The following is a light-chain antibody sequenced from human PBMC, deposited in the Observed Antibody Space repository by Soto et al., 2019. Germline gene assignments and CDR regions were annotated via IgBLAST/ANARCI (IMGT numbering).Light chain of an antibody. CDR3: CSYAGSDNWV. CDR2: EDT. V-gene: IGLV2-23*01. J-gene: IGLJ3*02. CDR1: SNDVGKYNV. Sequence: QSALTQPASVSGSPGQSITMSCTGTSNDVGKYNVVSWYQHHPGNAPKLIIYEDTKRPSGLFNRFSGSRSGNTASLTISGLQAEDEAYYYCCSYAGSDNWVFGGGTKLTVL.